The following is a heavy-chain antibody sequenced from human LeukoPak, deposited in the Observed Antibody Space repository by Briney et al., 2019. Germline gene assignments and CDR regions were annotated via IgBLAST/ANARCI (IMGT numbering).Heavy chain of an antibody. CDR1: GGTFSSYA. CDR3: AREASDTAMGLFDY. V-gene: IGHV1-69*05. CDR2: IIPIFDTA. D-gene: IGHD5-18*01. J-gene: IGHJ4*02. Sequence: SVKVSCKASGGTFSSYAISWVRQAPGQGLEWMGRIIPIFDTAKYAQKFQGRVTITTDESTSTAYMELSSLRSEDTAVYYCAREASDTAMGLFDYWGQGTLVTVSS.